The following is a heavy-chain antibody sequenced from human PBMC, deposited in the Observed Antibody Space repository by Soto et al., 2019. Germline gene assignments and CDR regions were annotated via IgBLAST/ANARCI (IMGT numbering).Heavy chain of an antibody. Sequence: GESLKISCKGSGYNFAVYWIGWVRQMPGKGLEWMGMIYPGDSDTRYSPSFQGQVTISVDKSISTAYLQWSSLKASDTAMYYCARGWKAAGDVFDIWGQGTMVTVSS. V-gene: IGHV5-51*01. D-gene: IGHD1-1*01. CDR2: IYPGDSDT. CDR3: ARGWKAAGDVFDI. J-gene: IGHJ3*02. CDR1: GYNFAVYW.